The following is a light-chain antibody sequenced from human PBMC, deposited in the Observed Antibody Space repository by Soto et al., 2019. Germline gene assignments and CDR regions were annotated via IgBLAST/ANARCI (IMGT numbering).Light chain of an antibody. V-gene: IGKV1-5*03. J-gene: IGKJ4*01. CDR1: QNIDNW. CDR3: QQYDSFPLA. Sequence: DIQMTQSPPTLSASVGDRVTITCRASQNIDNWLAWYQQKPGEGPKILVYAASTLQSGVPSRFSGSGSGTKVTLTITNLQHDDFATYYCQQYDSFPLAFGGGTKVEIK. CDR2: AAS.